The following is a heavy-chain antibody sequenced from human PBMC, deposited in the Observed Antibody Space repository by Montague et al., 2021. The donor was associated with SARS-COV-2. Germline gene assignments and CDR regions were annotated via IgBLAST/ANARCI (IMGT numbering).Heavy chain of an antibody. CDR2: TYYRSEWYS. Sequence: CAISGDSVSTNSGTWNWVRLSPSRGLEWLGRTYYRSEWYSDYSVSVKSRISINPGTSKNQFSLQLNSVTPEDTAVYYCARAERGSCGDGNCYQYFFNYWGQGTLVTVAS. CDR3: ARAERGSCGDGNCYQYFFNY. V-gene: IGHV6-1*01. CDR1: GDSVSTNSGT. J-gene: IGHJ4*02. D-gene: IGHD2-15*01.